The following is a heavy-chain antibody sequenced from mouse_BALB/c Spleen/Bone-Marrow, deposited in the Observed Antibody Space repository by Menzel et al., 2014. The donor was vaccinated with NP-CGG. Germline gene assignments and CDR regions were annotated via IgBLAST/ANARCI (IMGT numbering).Heavy chain of an antibody. D-gene: IGHD2-3*01. CDR1: GFTFTDYY. J-gene: IGHJ2*01. CDR2: IRNKANGYTT. V-gene: IGHV7-3*02. CDR3: ARDMGGLLFDY. Sequence: EVKVVDSGGGLVQPGGSLRLFCATSGFTFTDYYMNWVRQPPGKALEWLGFIRNKANGYTTEYSASVKGRFTISRDISQSILYLQMNTLRAEDSATYYCARDMGGLLFDYWGQGTTLTVSS.